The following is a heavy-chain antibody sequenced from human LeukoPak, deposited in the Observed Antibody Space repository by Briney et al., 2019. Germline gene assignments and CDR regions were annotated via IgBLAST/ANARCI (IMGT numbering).Heavy chain of an antibody. CDR1: GLTVSSTY. CDR2: IYSGGTT. CDR3: ASKVTTGY. J-gene: IGHJ4*02. D-gene: IGHD4-17*01. V-gene: IGHV3-66*01. Sequence: GGSLRLSCVISGLTVSSTYMSWVRQAPGKGLGWVAVIYSGGTTNYADSVKGRFIVYRDSSKNTLYLQMNSLRAEDTAVYYCASKVTTGYWGQGTLVTVSS.